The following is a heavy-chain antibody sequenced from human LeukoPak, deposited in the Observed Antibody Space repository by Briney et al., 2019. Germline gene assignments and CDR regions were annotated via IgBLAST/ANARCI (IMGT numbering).Heavy chain of an antibody. CDR3: TRIRRAGRDLTGLDDY. D-gene: IGHD3-9*01. CDR2: IYYGGSA. J-gene: IGHJ4*02. Sequence: SETLSLTCTVSGASVTNNIYYWNWIRQPPGKGLEWIGYIYYGGSANYNPSLKSRATISLDTSKDQFSLKLTSVTAADTAVYYCTRIRRAGRDLTGLDDYWGLGTLVTVSS. V-gene: IGHV4-61*01. CDR1: GASVTNNIYY.